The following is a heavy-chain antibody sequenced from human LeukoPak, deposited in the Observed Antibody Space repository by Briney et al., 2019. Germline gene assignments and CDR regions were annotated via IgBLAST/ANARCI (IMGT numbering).Heavy chain of an antibody. CDR3: ARENYDFWSGYYYFDY. J-gene: IGHJ4*02. Sequence: GGSLRLSCAASGFTFSSNWMSWVRQAPGKGLEWVANIKQDGSEKYYVDSVKGRFTISRDNAKNSLYLQMNSLRAEDTAVYYCARENYDFWSGYYYFDYWGQGTLVTVSS. CDR1: GFTFSSNW. CDR2: IKQDGSEK. V-gene: IGHV3-7*01. D-gene: IGHD3-3*01.